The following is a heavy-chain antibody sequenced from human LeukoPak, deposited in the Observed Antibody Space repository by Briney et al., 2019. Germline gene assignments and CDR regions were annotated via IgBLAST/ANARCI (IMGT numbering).Heavy chain of an antibody. D-gene: IGHD7-27*01. V-gene: IGHV4-59*02. CDR3: TRGHWGLQS. CDR1: GASVTDYY. J-gene: IGHJ5*02. Sequence: SETLSLTCTVSGASVTDYYWSWIRQSPGKGLEWISYIHHSGNSDYNPSLRSRVTTTLDTSKNQFSLNLISVTAADTAVYYCTRGHWGLQSWSQGTLVTVSS. CDR2: IHHSGNS.